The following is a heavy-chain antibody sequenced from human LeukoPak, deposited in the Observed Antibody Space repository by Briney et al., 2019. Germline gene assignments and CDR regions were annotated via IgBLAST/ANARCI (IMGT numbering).Heavy chain of an antibody. Sequence: AGGSLRLSCAASGFTFSSYSMNWVRQAPGKGLEWVSSISSSSSYIYYADSVKGRFTISRDNAKNSLYLQMNSLSAEDTAVYYCARKIETPSGHVDYWGQGTLVTVSS. CDR3: ARKIETPSGHVDY. D-gene: IGHD6-19*01. V-gene: IGHV3-21*01. J-gene: IGHJ4*02. CDR2: ISSSSSYI. CDR1: GFTFSSYS.